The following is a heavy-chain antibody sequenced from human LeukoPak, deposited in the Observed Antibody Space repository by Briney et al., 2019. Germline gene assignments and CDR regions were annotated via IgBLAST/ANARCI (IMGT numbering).Heavy chain of an antibody. D-gene: IGHD1-26*01. CDR1: GFTFSNAW. V-gene: IGHV3-15*01. CDR3: TTFNSGSYYWYFDY. Sequence: GGSLRLSCAASGFTFSNAWMSWVRQAPGKGLEWVGRIKSRTDGATTDYAAPVKGRFTISRDDPKNTLYLQMNSLKTEGTAVYYCTTFNSGSYYWYFDYWGQGTLVTVSS. J-gene: IGHJ4*02. CDR2: IKSRTDGATT.